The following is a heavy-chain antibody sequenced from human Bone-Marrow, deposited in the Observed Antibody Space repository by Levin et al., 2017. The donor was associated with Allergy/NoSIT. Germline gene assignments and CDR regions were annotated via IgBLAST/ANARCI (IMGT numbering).Heavy chain of an antibody. D-gene: IGHD2-2*01. CDR2: ISSSSSTI. V-gene: IGHV3-48*04. Sequence: LSLTCAASGFTFSSSSMNWVRQAPGKGLEWVSYISSSSSTIYYADSVKGRFTISRDNAKNSLYLQMNSLRAEDTAVYYCARDNIVLVPAAQRHYYGMDVWGQGTTVTVSS. CDR3: ARDNIVLVPAAQRHYYGMDV. CDR1: GFTFSSSS. J-gene: IGHJ6*02.